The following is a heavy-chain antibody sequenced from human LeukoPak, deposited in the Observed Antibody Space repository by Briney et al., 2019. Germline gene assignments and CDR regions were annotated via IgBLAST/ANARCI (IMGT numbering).Heavy chain of an antibody. CDR3: AKEPLYYY. V-gene: IGHV3-30*04. CDR1: GFTFSNYA. J-gene: IGHJ4*02. Sequence: GGSLRLSCAASGFTFSNYAMKWVRQAPGKGLEWVAVISYDGSNKYYADSVKGRFTISRDNSKNTLYVQMNSLRVDDTAVYYCAKEPLYYYWGQGTLVTVSS. D-gene: IGHD2-21*01. CDR2: ISYDGSNK.